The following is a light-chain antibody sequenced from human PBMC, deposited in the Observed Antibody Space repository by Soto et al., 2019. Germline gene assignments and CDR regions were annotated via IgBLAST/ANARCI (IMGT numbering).Light chain of an antibody. Sequence: DTQMTQSPSSLSASVGDRVTITCRASQGISDFLAWYQQKPGKVPKLLIYAASTLQSGVPSRFSGSGSGTDFTLTISSLQPEDVATYYCQKYNSAPSLTFGGGTKVEIK. J-gene: IGKJ4*01. V-gene: IGKV1-27*01. CDR3: QKYNSAPSLT. CDR2: AAS. CDR1: QGISDF.